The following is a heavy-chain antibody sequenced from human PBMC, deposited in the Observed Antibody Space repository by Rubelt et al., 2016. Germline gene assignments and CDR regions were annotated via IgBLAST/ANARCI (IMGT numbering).Heavy chain of an antibody. CDR3: ARDQPPTGLFDY. V-gene: IGHV1-18*01. Sequence: QVQLVQSGAEVKKPGASVKVSCKASGYTFTSYGISWVRQAPGQGLAWMGWISAYNGNTNMQKKLRGRLHLTQDTSTRTAYMELRSLRVEDTAVYYCARDQPPTGLFDYWGQGTLVTVSS. J-gene: IGHJ4*02. CDR2: ISAYNGNT. CDR1: GYTFTSYG. D-gene: IGHD4-17*01.